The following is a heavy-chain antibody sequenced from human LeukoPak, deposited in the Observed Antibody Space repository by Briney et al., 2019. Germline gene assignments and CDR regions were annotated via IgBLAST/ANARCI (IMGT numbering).Heavy chain of an antibody. CDR3: ARDQEAFDY. CDR2: IYPRDGST. V-gene: IGHV1-46*01. CDR1: GYSFTSNY. Sequence: ASVKVSCKASGYSFTSNYIHGVRQAPGQGLEWMGMIYPRDGSTSYAQKFQGRVTVTRDTSTSTVHMELSGLRSEDTAVYYCARDQEAFDYWGQGTLVTVSS. J-gene: IGHJ4*02.